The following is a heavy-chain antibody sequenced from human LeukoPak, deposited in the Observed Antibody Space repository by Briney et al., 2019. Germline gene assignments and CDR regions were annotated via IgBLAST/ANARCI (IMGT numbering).Heavy chain of an antibody. CDR3: ASSNLGSLGQFDS. V-gene: IGHV4-59*01. J-gene: IGHJ5*01. CDR2: IHSNGIA. Sequence: SETLCLTCTVSGGSISNYYWSWIRQPPGKGLEWIGFIHSNGIANYNRSLNSRASISRDTSRSQVSLKLSSVTAADTAVYYCASSNLGSLGQFDSWGQGTLVTVSS. CDR1: GGSISNYY. D-gene: IGHD3-10*01.